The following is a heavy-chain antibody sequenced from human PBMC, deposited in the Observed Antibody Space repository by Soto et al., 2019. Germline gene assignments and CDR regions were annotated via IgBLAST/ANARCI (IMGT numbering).Heavy chain of an antibody. Sequence: QVQLQESGPGLVKPSQTLSLTCTVSGGSISSGDYYWSWIRQPPGKGLEWIGYIYYSGSTYYNPSLKSRVTISVDTSKNQFSLKLSSVTAADTAVYYCARDANPNYCSGGSCYSYYYYGMDVWGQGTTVTVSS. J-gene: IGHJ6*02. V-gene: IGHV4-30-4*01. CDR3: ARDANPNYCSGGSCYSYYYYGMDV. CDR1: GGSISSGDYY. D-gene: IGHD2-15*01. CDR2: IYYSGST.